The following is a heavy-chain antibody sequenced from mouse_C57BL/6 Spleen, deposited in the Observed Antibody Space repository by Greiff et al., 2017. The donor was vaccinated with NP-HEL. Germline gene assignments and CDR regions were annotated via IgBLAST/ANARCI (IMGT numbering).Heavy chain of an antibody. J-gene: IGHJ1*03. CDR1: GFNIKDYY. Sequence: EVQLQESGAELVRPGASVKLSCTASGFNIKDYYMHWVKQRPEQGLEWIGRIDPEDGDTEYAPKFQGKATMTADTSSNTAYLQLSSLTSEGTAVYYCPRFSGGSSYVWYFDVWGTGTTVTVSS. CDR3: PRFSGGSSYVWYFDV. CDR2: IDPEDGDT. V-gene: IGHV14-1*01. D-gene: IGHD1-1*01.